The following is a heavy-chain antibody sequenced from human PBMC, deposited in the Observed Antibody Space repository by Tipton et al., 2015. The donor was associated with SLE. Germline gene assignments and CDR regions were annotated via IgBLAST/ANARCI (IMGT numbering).Heavy chain of an antibody. Sequence: QLVQSGAEVKKPGASVKVSCKASGYTFTGYYMHWVRQAPGQGLEWMGRINPNSGVTHSVQKFQGRVTMTRDTSISTAYMELSSLRSDDTAVYYCARGDVLVVAATYYFDFWGQGTLVTVSS. CDR2: INPNSGVT. V-gene: IGHV1-2*06. CDR1: GYTFTGYY. J-gene: IGHJ4*02. D-gene: IGHD2-15*01. CDR3: ARGDVLVVAATYYFDF.